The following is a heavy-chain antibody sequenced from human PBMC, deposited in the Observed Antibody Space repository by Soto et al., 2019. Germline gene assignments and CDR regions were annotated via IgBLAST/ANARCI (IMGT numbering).Heavy chain of an antibody. CDR2: IYSGGST. D-gene: IGHD6-19*01. Sequence: GGSLRLSCAASGFTVSSNYMSWVRQAPGKGLEWVSVIYSGGSTYYADSVKGRFTISRDNSKNTLYLQMNSLRAEDTAVYYCARDYAVAGTRLLYYYYYGMDVWGQGTTVTVSS. J-gene: IGHJ6*02. CDR3: ARDYAVAGTRLLYYYYYGMDV. CDR1: GFTVSSNY. V-gene: IGHV3-66*01.